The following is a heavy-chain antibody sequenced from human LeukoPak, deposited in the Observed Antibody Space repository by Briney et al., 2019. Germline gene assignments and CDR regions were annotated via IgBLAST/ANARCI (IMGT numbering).Heavy chain of an antibody. D-gene: IGHD6-19*01. J-gene: IGHJ4*02. V-gene: IGHV3-74*01. Sequence: GGSLRLSCAASGFTLRSYWMHWVRQDPGKGLVWVSHMNGDGSSTTYADSVKGRFTISRDNSKNSLYLQMNSLRSDDTALYYCARESESSGWYDYWGQGTLVTVSS. CDR2: MNGDGSST. CDR1: GFTLRSYW. CDR3: ARESESSGWYDY.